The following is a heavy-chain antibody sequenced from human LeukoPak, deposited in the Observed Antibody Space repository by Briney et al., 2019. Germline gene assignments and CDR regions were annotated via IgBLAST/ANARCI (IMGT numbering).Heavy chain of an antibody. CDR1: GFTFSSYA. D-gene: IGHD6-19*01. CDR3: TRGHSSVSIYAFDI. Sequence: PGGSLRLSCAASGFTFSSYAMSWVRQAPGRGLEWVGRTGNKANSYTTEYAASVKGRFTISRDDSKRSLYLQMNNLKTEDTAVYYCTRGHSSVSIYAFDIWGQGTMVTVSS. CDR2: TGNKANSYTT. J-gene: IGHJ3*02. V-gene: IGHV3-72*01.